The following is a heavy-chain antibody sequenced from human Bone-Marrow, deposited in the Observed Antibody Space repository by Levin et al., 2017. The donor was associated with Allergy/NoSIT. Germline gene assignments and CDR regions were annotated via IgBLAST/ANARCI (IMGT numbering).Heavy chain of an antibody. J-gene: IGHJ3*02. CDR3: ARGEEYYYDSSGYSLDAFGI. D-gene: IGHD3-22*01. Sequence: GGSLRLSCAASGFIFSSYHMNWVRQAPGKGLEWVSSISSSRSYIYYADSVKGRFTISRDNAKNSLYLQMNSLRADDTAVYYCARGEEYYYDSSGYSLDAFGIWGQGTMVTVSS. CDR1: GFIFSSYH. V-gene: IGHV3-21*01. CDR2: ISSSRSYI.